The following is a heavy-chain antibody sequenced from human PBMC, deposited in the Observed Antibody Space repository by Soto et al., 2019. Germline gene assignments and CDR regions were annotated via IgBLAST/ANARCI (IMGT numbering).Heavy chain of an antibody. Sequence: QVQLQQWGAGLLKPSETLSLTCAVYGGSFSGYYWSWIRQPPGKGLEWIGEINHSGSTNYNPSLKSRVTISVDTSKNQFSLKLSSVTAADTAVYYCARGPHIVVVTAPFDYWGQGTLVTVSS. J-gene: IGHJ4*02. CDR2: INHSGST. V-gene: IGHV4-34*01. D-gene: IGHD2-21*02. CDR3: ARGPHIVVVTAPFDY. CDR1: GGSFSGYY.